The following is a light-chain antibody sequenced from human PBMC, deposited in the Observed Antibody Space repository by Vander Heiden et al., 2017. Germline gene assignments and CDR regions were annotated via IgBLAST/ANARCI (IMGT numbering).Light chain of an antibody. Sequence: QSVLPQPPSVSGAPGQRVTISCTGSSSNIGAGYDVHWYQQLPGTAPKLLIYGNSNRPSGVPDRFSGSKSGTSASLAITGLQAEDEADYYCQSYDSSLSGGDVVFGGGTKLTVL. CDR2: GNS. J-gene: IGLJ2*01. CDR3: QSYDSSLSGGDVV. CDR1: SSNIGAGYD. V-gene: IGLV1-40*01.